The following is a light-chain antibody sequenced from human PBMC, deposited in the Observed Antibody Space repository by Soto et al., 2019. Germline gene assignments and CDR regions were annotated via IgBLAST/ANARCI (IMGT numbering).Light chain of an antibody. V-gene: IGKV1-39*01. CDR1: QSIVNY. CDR3: PPTYPTPLP. Sequence: DIQMTQSPSSLSASVGDSVTITCRASQSIVNYVNWYQQTPGKAPKLLIYAASNLQSGVPSRFSGSGSGTAFTPNNRRLQPEEFARYYCPPTYPTPLPFGGGTKVDI. J-gene: IGKJ4*01. CDR2: AAS.